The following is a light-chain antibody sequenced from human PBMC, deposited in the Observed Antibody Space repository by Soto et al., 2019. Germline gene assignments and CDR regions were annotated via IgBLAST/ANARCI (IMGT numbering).Light chain of an antibody. CDR3: SSYTTTNTPVI. J-gene: IGLJ2*01. V-gene: IGLV2-14*01. Sequence: QSALTQPASVSGSPGQSITISCTGTSSDVGGYNYVSWYQQYPDKAPKLMIYEVSNRPPGVSNRFSGSKSGNTASLTISGLQAEDEADYYCSSYTTTNTPVIFGGGTKLTVL. CDR1: SSDVGGYNY. CDR2: EVS.